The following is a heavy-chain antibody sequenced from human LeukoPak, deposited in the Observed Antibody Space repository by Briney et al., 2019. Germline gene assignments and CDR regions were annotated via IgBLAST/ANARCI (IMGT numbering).Heavy chain of an antibody. CDR1: GFTFSHFW. D-gene: IGHD2-15*01. CDR2: IKKTGSET. Sequence: GGSLRLSCAASGFTFSHFWMGWVRQAPGKGLEWVAYIKKTGSETYYVDSVKGRFTIARDNTRSSLSLQMYSLRAEDTAVYFCAREDGYCSGGNCYSYFDSWGQGTLVTVSS. J-gene: IGHJ4*02. V-gene: IGHV3-7*01. CDR3: AREDGYCSGGNCYSYFDS.